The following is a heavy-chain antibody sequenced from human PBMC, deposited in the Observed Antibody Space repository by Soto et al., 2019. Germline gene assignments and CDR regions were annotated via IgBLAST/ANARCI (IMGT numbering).Heavy chain of an antibody. V-gene: IGHV4-30-4*01. D-gene: IGHD6-13*01. CDR3: ARAVYSSSWYLGDY. J-gene: IGHJ4*02. CDR1: GGSISSGDYY. CDR2: IYYSGST. Sequence: SETLSLTCTVSGGSISSGDYYWSWIRQPPGKGLEWIGYIYYSGSTYYNPSLKSRVTISVDTSKNQFSLKLSSVTAADTAVYYCARAVYSSSWYLGDYWGQGTLVTVSS.